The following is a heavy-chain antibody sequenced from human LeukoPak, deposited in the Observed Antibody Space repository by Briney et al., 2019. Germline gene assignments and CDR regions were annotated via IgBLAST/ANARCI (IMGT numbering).Heavy chain of an antibody. CDR1: GSTFSSYA. V-gene: IGHV1-69*13. Sequence: SSGKVSCKASGSTFSSYAINWVRQAPGQGLEWMGGIIPIFGTANYAQKFQDRVTITAGESTSTAYMELSSLRSEDTAIYYCASRLYCSNTRCRNFPCAYCGQGTLVTVSS. D-gene: IGHD2-2*01. J-gene: IGHJ4*02. CDR3: ASRLYCSNTRCRNFPCAY. CDR2: IIPIFGTA.